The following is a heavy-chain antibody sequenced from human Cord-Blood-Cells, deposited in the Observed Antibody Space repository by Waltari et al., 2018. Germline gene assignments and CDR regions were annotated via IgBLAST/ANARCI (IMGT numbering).Heavy chain of an antibody. CDR1: GFTFSSYD. CDR2: ISGSGCNT. J-gene: IGHJ3*02. CDR3: AKAWERTLDFWSGYYDAFDI. D-gene: IGHD3-3*01. V-gene: IGHV3-23*01. Sequence: EVKLLESGGGLVQPGGSLRLSCAASGFTFSSYDMSWVRKAPGKGPEGVSAISGSGCNTNCPHCVKGLFHVPKVKSKNTLYLERNNLRAEDTAVYYCAKAWERTLDFWSGYYDAFDIWGQGTMVTVSS.